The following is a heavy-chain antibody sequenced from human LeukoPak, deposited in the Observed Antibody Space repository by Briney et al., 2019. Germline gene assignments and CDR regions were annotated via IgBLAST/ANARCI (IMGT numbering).Heavy chain of an antibody. V-gene: IGHV4-30-2*01. Sequence: TSETLSLTCAVSGGSISSGGYSWSWIRQPPGKGLEWIGYIYHSGSTYYNPSLKSRVTISVDRSKNQFSLKLSSVTAADTAVYYCARAHPELAGAFDIWGQGTMVTVSS. CDR2: IYHSGST. CDR1: GGSISSGGYS. J-gene: IGHJ3*02. CDR3: ARAHPELAGAFDI. D-gene: IGHD1-1*01.